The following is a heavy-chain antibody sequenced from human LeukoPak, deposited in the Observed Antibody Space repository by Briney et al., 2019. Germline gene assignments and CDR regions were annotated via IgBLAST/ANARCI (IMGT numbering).Heavy chain of an antibody. D-gene: IGHD5-12*01. CDR2: IRGSGTST. J-gene: IGHJ4*02. CDR1: GFTFSSYA. V-gene: IGHV3-23*01. Sequence: GGSLRLSCAASGFTFSSYAMSWVRQAPGKGLEWVSAIRGSGTSTYHADSVKGRFTISRDNSKNTLYLRTNSLRAEDTAVYYCAKVKGYSAYDPIDYWGQGTLVTVSS. CDR3: AKVKGYSAYDPIDY.